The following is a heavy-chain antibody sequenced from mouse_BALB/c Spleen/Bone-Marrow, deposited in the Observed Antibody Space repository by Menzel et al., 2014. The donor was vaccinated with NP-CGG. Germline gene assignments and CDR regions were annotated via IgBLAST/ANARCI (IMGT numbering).Heavy chain of an antibody. D-gene: IGHD2-1*01. CDR1: GYTFTSYW. CDR3: TTGGNDWFAY. Sequence: QVQLQQPGPELAKPGASVKMSCRASGYTFTSYWMNWVKQRPVQGLEWIGYINPTSGYTEYNQKFKDKATLTTDKSSSTACMQLSSLTSEDSAVYYCTTGGNDWFAYWGQGTLVTVSA. J-gene: IGHJ3*01. V-gene: IGHV1-7*01. CDR2: INPTSGYT.